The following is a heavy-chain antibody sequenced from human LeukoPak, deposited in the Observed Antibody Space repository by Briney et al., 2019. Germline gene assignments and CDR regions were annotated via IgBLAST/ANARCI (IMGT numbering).Heavy chain of an antibody. J-gene: IGHJ4*02. CDR2: IYHSGST. D-gene: IGHD5-24*01. V-gene: IGHV4-38-2*01. CDR1: GYSISSGYY. CDR3: ARREVAPGYFDC. Sequence: SETLSLTCAVSGYSISSGYYWGWIRQPPGKGLEWIGSIYHSGSTYYNPSLKSRVTISVDTSKNQFSLKLSSVTAADTAVYYCARREVAPGYFDCWGQGTLVTVSS.